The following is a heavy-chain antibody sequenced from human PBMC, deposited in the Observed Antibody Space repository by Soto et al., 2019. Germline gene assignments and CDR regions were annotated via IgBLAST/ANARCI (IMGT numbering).Heavy chain of an antibody. CDR2: IYYSGST. CDR1: GGSINSSSYY. Sequence: QLQLQESGPGLVKPSETLSLTCTVSGGSINSSSYYWGWIRQPPGKGLEWMGSIYYSGSTYYNPSLQRLSTISVATSKNQFSLKLSSVTAAGTAVYYCARIIGFGDLLDDLGQGTLVTVSS. J-gene: IGHJ4*02. V-gene: IGHV4-39*01. D-gene: IGHD3-10*01. CDR3: ARIIGFGDLLDD.